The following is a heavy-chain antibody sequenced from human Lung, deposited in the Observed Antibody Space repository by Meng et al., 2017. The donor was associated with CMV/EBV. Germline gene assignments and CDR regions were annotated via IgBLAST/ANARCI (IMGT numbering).Heavy chain of an antibody. D-gene: IGHD2-15*01. J-gene: IGHJ4*02. CDR2: ISYSGST. CDR3: ARMVVATLVFDY. CDR1: GASVSSGSHY. Sequence: LXCSVSGASVSSGSHYWSWIRQPPGKGPEYIGYISYSGSTRYNSSLKSRVTMSVNTSKNQFSLKLSSVTAADTAVYYCARMVVATLVFDYWGQGTXVTVSS. V-gene: IGHV4-61*01.